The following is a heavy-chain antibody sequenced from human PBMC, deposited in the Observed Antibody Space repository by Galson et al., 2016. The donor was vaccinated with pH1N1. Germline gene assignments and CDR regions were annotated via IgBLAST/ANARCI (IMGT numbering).Heavy chain of an antibody. CDR1: GYSFTTYW. CDR2: IYPGDSDS. J-gene: IGHJ5*02. D-gene: IGHD6-13*01. Sequence: QSGAEAKKPGESLKISCKGSGYSFTTYWIGWVRQMPGKGLEWMGTIYPGDSDSRYSASFESQVTMCADKSISTAYLRWSSLKASDTAMYYGASRAGVAAAGAFDLWGQGTLLIVSS. V-gene: IGHV5-51*01. CDR3: ASRAGVAAAGAFDL.